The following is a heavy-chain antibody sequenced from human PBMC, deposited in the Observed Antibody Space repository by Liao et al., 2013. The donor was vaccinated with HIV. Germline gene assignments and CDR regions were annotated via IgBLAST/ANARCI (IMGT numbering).Heavy chain of an antibody. J-gene: IGHJ5*02. CDR3: ARDVVNWFDP. V-gene: IGHV4-34*01. CDR2: INESGST. CDR1: GGSFSGYY. Sequence: QVQLVQWGAGLLKPSETLTLSCVVSGGSFSGYYWSWIRQSPGKGLEWIGEINESGSTNYNPSLKRRVIISVQMSKNQFSLRLTSVTAADTAVYYCARDVVNWFDPWGQGTLVTVSS. D-gene: IGHD2-15*01.